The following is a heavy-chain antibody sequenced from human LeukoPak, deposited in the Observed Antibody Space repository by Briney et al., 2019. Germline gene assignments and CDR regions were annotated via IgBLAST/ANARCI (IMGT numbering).Heavy chain of an antibody. D-gene: IGHD6-13*01. CDR2: IWSDGSNK. CDR1: GFTFSSYG. CDR3: AREGQRIYSSSWCLYY. Sequence: GGSLRLSCAASGFTFSSYGMHRVCQAPGKGLEWVAVIWSDGSNKYNADSVKGRFTISRYNAKNTLYLQMNSRRAEATAVYYCAREGQRIYSSSWCLYYWGQGTLVTVSS. J-gene: IGHJ4*02. V-gene: IGHV3-33*01.